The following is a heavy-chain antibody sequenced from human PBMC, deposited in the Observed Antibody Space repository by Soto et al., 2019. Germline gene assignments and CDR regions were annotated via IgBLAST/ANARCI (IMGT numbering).Heavy chain of an antibody. CDR1: GYTFTSYG. CDR3: ARGNFDILTGYIDAFAI. CDR2: INANNGNT. V-gene: IGHV1-18*01. Sequence: WASVKVSCKASGYTFTSYGISWVRQAPGQGLEWMGWINANNGNTNYAQKLQGRVTMTRNTSTSTAYMELSSLRSEDTAVYYCARGNFDILTGYIDAFAIWGQGTRVTVSS. D-gene: IGHD3-9*01. J-gene: IGHJ3*02.